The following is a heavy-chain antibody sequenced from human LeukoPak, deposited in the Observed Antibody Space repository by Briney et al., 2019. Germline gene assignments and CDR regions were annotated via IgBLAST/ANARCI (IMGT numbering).Heavy chain of an antibody. J-gene: IGHJ3*02. CDR2: FSAYNGNT. D-gene: IGHD5-18*01. CDR1: GYTFTIDG. V-gene: IGHV1-18*01. CDR3: AREKDTVPMPHAFDI. Sequence: ASVKLSCNGSGYTFTIDGSSWVRQDPGPGLGPVWCFSAYNGNTNHAQKLQGRVTMTTDTSTSTAYMELRSLRSDDTAVYYCAREKDTVPMPHAFDIWGQGTMVTVSS.